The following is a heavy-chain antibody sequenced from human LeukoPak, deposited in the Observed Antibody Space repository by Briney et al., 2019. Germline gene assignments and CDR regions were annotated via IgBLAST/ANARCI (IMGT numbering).Heavy chain of an antibody. Sequence: GGSLRLSCAASGFTFISYAMSWVREAPGKGLEWVSAISGSGGSTYYADSVKGRFTISRDNSKNTLYLQMNSLRAEDTAVYYCANWGDIVAKTLDYWGQGTLVTVSS. CDR3: ANWGDIVAKTLDY. CDR2: ISGSGGST. D-gene: IGHD5-12*01. CDR1: GFTFISYA. J-gene: IGHJ4*02. V-gene: IGHV3-23*01.